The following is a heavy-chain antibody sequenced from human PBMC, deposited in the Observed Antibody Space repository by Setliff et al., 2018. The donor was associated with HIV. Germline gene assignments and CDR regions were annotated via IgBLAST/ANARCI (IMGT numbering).Heavy chain of an antibody. CDR1: GYTFTGYF. J-gene: IGHJ3*02. D-gene: IGHD3-9*01. CDR3: AREYDVLTGCYISAFDI. Sequence: GASVKVSCKASGYTFTGYFIHWVRQAPGQGLEWMGRINPNTGDTNYAQKFQDRVTMTRDTSINTAYMELSRLRSDDTAVYYCAREYDVLTGCYISAFDIWGQGTMVTVSS. CDR2: INPNTGDT. V-gene: IGHV1-2*06.